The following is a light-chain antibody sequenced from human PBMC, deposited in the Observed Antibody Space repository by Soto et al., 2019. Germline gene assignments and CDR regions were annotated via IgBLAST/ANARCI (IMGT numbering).Light chain of an antibody. Sequence: EDVFTQSPGTLSLSPGERATLSCRASQTVSSYLTWYQQRPGQAPRLLIYGASKRATGIPDRFSGSGSGTDFTLTISRLEPEDFALSYCQQYGTSPITFGQGTRLEIK. V-gene: IGKV3-20*01. CDR2: GAS. J-gene: IGKJ5*01. CDR3: QQYGTSPIT. CDR1: QTVSSY.